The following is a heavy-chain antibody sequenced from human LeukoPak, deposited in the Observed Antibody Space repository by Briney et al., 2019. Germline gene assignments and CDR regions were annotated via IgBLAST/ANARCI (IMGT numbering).Heavy chain of an antibody. CDR3: ARARSYRHQLNALSYWFDP. V-gene: IGHV1-18*01. D-gene: IGHD5-24*01. CDR2: ISAYNGNT. Sequence: ASVKVSCKASGYTFTSYGISWVRQAPGQGLEWMGWISAYNGNTNYAQKFQGRVTMTRNTSINTAYMELNSLRSEDTAVYYCARARSYRHQLNALSYWFDPWGQGTLVTVSS. J-gene: IGHJ5*02. CDR1: GYTFTSYG.